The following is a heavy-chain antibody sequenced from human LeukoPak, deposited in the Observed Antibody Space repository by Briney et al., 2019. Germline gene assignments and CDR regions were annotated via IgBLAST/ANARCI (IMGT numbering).Heavy chain of an antibody. Sequence: SETLSLTCTVSGGSISSYYWSWIRQPPGKGLEWIGYIYYSGSTNYNPSLKSRVTISVDTSKNQFSLKLSSVTAADTAVYYCARQGGIWFGELLNYFDYWGQGTLITVSS. CDR2: IYYSGST. CDR1: GGSISSYY. V-gene: IGHV4-59*08. J-gene: IGHJ4*02. CDR3: ARQGGIWFGELLNYFDY. D-gene: IGHD3-10*01.